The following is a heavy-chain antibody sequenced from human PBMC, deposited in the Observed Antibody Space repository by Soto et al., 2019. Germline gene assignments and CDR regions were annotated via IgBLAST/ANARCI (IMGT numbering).Heavy chain of an antibody. Sequence: PGGSLRLSCAASGFIFSNYAMSWVRQAPGKGLEWVSTISSNGGDTYYADSVKGRFTISRDNSKNTVYLQMNSLRAEDTAFYYCASRISRWTHMIVVAPFDYWGQGTLVTVSS. V-gene: IGHV3-23*01. CDR2: ISSNGGDT. J-gene: IGHJ4*02. CDR3: ASRISRWTHMIVVAPFDY. D-gene: IGHD3-22*01. CDR1: GFIFSNYA.